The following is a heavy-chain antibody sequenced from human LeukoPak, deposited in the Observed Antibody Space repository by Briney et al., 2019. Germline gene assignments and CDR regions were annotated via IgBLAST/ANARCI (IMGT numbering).Heavy chain of an antibody. CDR2: IIPIFGTA. V-gene: IGHV1-69*05. J-gene: IGHJ6*04. CDR3: AREAYEDTIPMDA. Sequence: ASVKVSCKASGGTFSSYAISWVRQAPGQGLEWMGGIIPIFGTANYAQKFQGRVTITTDESTSIAYMELSSLRSEDTAVYYCAREAYEDTIPMDAWGKGTTVTVSS. D-gene: IGHD3-3*01. CDR1: GGTFSSYA.